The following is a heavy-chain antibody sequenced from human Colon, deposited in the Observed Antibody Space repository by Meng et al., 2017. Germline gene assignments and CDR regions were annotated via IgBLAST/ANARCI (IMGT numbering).Heavy chain of an antibody. Sequence: QVQLQESGPGLVKPSGTLSLTCTVSGGALSSSNWWGWVRPPPGKGLEWVGEISHIGTPLYNPPLTSRITISLDESKCQFSLDLLSVTAADTGVYYCARGGLTLFHSWGQGTLVTVSS. V-gene: IGHV4-4*02. CDR1: GGALSSSNW. CDR3: ARGGLTLFHS. D-gene: IGHD3-16*01. CDR2: ISHIGTP. J-gene: IGHJ4*02.